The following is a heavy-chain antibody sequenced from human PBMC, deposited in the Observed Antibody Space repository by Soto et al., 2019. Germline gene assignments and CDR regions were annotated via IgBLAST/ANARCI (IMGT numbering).Heavy chain of an antibody. CDR3: TTGSVEGV. CDR2: VKRKIDGETT. CDR1: DFSISNAW. J-gene: IGHJ6*02. Sequence: EVQLVEPGGGLVKPGGSLRLSCAASDFSISNAWMNWVHQAPGKGLEWVGRVKRKIDGETTDYAAPVKGRFTISRDDSNNMLYLQMNSLKADDTAVYYCTTGSVEGVWGQGTTVTVSS. V-gene: IGHV3-15*07. D-gene: IGHD2-15*01.